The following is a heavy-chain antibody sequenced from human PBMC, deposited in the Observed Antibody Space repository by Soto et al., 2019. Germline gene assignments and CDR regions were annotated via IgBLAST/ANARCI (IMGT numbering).Heavy chain of an antibody. J-gene: IGHJ2*01. CDR2: IYSGGST. CDR1: GFTVSSDY. D-gene: IGHD6-19*01. Sequence: EVQLVETGGGLIQPGGSLRPSCAASGFTVSSDYMSWVRQAPGKGLEWVSVIYSGGSTYYADSVKGRFTISRDNSKNTLYLQMNSLRAEDTAAYYCAGPSSGWSAHTAPGYFDLWGRGTLVTVSS. V-gene: IGHV3-53*02. CDR3: AGPSSGWSAHTAPGYFDL.